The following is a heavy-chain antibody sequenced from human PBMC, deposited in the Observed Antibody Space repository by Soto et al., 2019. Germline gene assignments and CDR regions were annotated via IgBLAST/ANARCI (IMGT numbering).Heavy chain of an antibody. Sequence: GGSLRLSCAASGFAFNSYGMHWVRQAPGKGLEWVAVISSAADITYYADSVKGRFTISRDNSKNALYLQMNSLRTEDTARYYCAKDRSPTRVTSIVRWGPGILVTVSS. V-gene: IGHV3-30*18. CDR2: ISSAADIT. CDR1: GFAFNSYG. D-gene: IGHD2-21*02. CDR3: AKDRSPTRVTSIVR. J-gene: IGHJ4*02.